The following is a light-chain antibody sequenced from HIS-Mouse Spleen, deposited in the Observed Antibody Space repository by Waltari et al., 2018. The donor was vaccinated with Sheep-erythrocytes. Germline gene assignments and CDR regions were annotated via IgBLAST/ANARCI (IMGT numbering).Light chain of an antibody. CDR2: GAS. CDR1: QSDSSSY. CDR3: QQYGSSPWP. J-gene: IGKJ1*01. Sequence: EIVLTQCPGTLPLSPGVRPTLACSASQSDSSSYLAWYQHTPGQAPRLLIYGASSRATGIPDRFSGSGSGTDFTLTISRLEPEDFAVYYCQQYGSSPWPFGQGTKVEIK. V-gene: IGKV3-20*01.